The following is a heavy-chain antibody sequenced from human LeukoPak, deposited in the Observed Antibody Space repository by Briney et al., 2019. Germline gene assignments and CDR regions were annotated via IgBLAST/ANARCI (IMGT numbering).Heavy chain of an antibody. V-gene: IGHV3-30*04. D-gene: IGHD5-12*01. CDR2: VSFDAGNK. CDR1: GFTFSTYA. CDR3: ARDQGPHSGYNSFFDY. J-gene: IGHJ4*02. Sequence: GRSLRLSCEASGFTFSTYAINWVRQAPGKGLEWVAAVSFDAGNKYYTDSVRGRFTISRDNSKNTLYLQMNSLRAEDTAVYFCARDQGPHSGYNSFFDYWGQGTLATVSS.